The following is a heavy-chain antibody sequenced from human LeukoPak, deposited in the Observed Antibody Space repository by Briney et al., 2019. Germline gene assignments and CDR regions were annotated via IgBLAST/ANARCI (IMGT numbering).Heavy chain of an antibody. D-gene: IGHD3-16*01. Sequence: GGSLRLSCAASGFTLSTYWITWVRQAPGKGLEWLANIKEDGSEKFYVDSVKGRSTISGDNAKNSLYLQMNSLRAEDTAVYYCARGRGMGYWGQGTLVTVS. V-gene: IGHV3-7*01. CDR3: ARGRGMGY. J-gene: IGHJ4*02. CDR2: IKEDGSEK. CDR1: GFTLSTYW.